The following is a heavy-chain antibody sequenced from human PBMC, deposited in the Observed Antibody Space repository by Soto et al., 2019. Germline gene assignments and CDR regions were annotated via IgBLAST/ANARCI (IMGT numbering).Heavy chain of an antibody. CDR1: GFTFSSYA. D-gene: IGHD1-26*01. CDR3: ARRGSGSDYDY. Sequence: EVPLLESGGGLVQPGGSLRLSCAASGFTFSSYAMRWVRQAPGKGLEWVSAISGSGDSTYYADSVKGRFTISRDNSKNTVYLQMNSLRGEDTAVYYCARRGSGSDYDYWGQGTLVTVSS. J-gene: IGHJ4*02. CDR2: ISGSGDST. V-gene: IGHV3-23*01.